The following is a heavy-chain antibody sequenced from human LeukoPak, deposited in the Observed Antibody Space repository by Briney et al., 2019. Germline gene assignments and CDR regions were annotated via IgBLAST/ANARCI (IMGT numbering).Heavy chain of an antibody. CDR3: VSLYETY. J-gene: IGHJ4*02. CDR1: GNYW. V-gene: IGHV3-74*01. CDR2: INSDGSWT. Sequence: GGSLRLSCAASGNYWMHWVRQAPGKGLVWVSHINSDGSWTSYADSVKGRFTISKDNAKNTVYLQMNNLRAEDTAVYYCVSLYETYWGRGTLVTVSS. D-gene: IGHD2/OR15-2a*01.